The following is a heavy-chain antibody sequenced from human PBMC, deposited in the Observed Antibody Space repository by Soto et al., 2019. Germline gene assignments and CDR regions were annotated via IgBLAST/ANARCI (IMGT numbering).Heavy chain of an antibody. V-gene: IGHV1-69*02. CDR2: IIPILGIA. D-gene: IGHD3-22*01. CDR1: GGTFSSYT. CDR3: ARSIPYYYGSSGYLDFDY. Sequence: ASVKVSCKASGGTFSSYTISWVRQAPGQGLEWMGRIIPILGIANYAQKFQGRVTITADKSTSTAYMELSSLRSEDTAVYYCARSIPYYYGSSGYLDFDYWGQGTLVTVSS. J-gene: IGHJ4*02.